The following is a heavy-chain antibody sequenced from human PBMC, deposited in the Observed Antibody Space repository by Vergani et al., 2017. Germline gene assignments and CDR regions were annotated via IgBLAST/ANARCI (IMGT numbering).Heavy chain of an antibody. D-gene: IGHD3-16*02. CDR3: ARDRGLDYVWGSYRPVDY. CDR1: GGTFTSYG. CDR2: ISAYNGNT. V-gene: IGHV1-18*01. Sequence: QVQLVQSGAEVKKPGSSVKVSCKASGGTFTSYGISWVRQAPGQGLEWMGWISAYNGNTNYAQKLQGRVTMTTDTSTSTAYMELRSLRSDDTAVYYCARDRGLDYVWGSYRPVDYWGQGTLVTVSS. J-gene: IGHJ4*02.